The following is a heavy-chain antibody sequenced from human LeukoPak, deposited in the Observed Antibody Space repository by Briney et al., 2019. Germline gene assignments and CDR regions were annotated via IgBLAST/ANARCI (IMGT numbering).Heavy chain of an antibody. CDR2: ISGSGGST. V-gene: IGHV3-23*01. Sequence: GGSLRLSCAASEFTFSSYWMSWVRQAPGKGLEWVSAISGSGGSTYYADSVKGRFTISRDNSKNTLYLQMNSLRAEDTAVYCCAKAPYDSSGYWTQFDYWGQGTLVTVSS. CDR3: AKAPYDSSGYWTQFDY. J-gene: IGHJ4*02. D-gene: IGHD3-22*01. CDR1: EFTFSSYW.